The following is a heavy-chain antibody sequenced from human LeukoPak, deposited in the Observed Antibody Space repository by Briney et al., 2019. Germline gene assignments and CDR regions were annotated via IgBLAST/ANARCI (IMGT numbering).Heavy chain of an antibody. Sequence: ASVKVSCKASGYTFTGYYMHWVRQAPGQGLEWMGWINPNSGGTNYAQKFQGRVTMTRDTSISTAYMELSRLRSDDTAAYYCARSLLRFYSWFDPWGQGTLVTVSS. J-gene: IGHJ5*02. V-gene: IGHV1-2*02. CDR1: GYTFTGYY. CDR3: ARSLLRFYSWFDP. D-gene: IGHD3-3*01. CDR2: INPNSGGT.